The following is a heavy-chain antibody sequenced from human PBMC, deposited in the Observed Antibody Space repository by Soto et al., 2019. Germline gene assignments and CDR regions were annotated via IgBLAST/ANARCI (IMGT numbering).Heavy chain of an antibody. CDR3: AREQNIVVVSYVAPKWFDP. J-gene: IGHJ5*02. CDR2: INAGNGNT. V-gene: IGHV1-3*01. Sequence: GASVKVSCKASGYTFTSYAMHWVRQAPGQRLEWMGWINAGNGNTKYSQKFQGRVTITRDTSASTAYMELSSLRSEDTAVYYCAREQNIVVVSYVAPKWFDPWGQGTLVTVSS. D-gene: IGHD2-21*01. CDR1: GYTFTSYA.